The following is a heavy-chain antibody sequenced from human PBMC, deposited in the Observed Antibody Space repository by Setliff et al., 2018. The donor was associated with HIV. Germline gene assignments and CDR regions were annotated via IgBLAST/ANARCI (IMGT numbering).Heavy chain of an antibody. CDR1: GFTFTNTW. CDR3: AIEEYYGSGSYLDY. CDR2: IKSKTDGATT. Sequence: ETLRLSCAASGFTFTNTWMSWVRQAPGKGLEWIGHIKSKTDGATTDYAAPVKGRFTILRDDSNNTLYLQMNSLKTEDTAMYYCAIEEYYGSGSYLDYWGQGALVTVSS. V-gene: IGHV3-15*01. J-gene: IGHJ4*02. D-gene: IGHD3-10*01.